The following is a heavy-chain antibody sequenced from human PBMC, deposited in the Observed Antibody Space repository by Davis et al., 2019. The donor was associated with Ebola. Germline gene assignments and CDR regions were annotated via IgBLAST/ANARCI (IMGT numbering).Heavy chain of an antibody. CDR3: FWSGYYTGFDY. Sequence: PSETLSLTCTVSGGSISGLYWSWIRQTPGRGLEWLGYVDSTGTTNYNPSFESRVTISLDTPKRQFSLKLTSVTAAGTAVYYCFWSGYYTGFDYWGQGTLVTVSS. D-gene: IGHD3-3*01. J-gene: IGHJ4*02. CDR2: VDSTGTT. CDR1: GGSISGLY. V-gene: IGHV4-59*08.